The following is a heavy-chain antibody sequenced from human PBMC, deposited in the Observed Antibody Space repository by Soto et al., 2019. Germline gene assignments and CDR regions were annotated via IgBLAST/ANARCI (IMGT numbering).Heavy chain of an antibody. V-gene: IGHV3-23*01. CDR3: AKTLWGDSRSWYYFDY. CDR2: ISGSGGST. CDR1: GFTFSSYA. Sequence: GGSLRLSCAAPGFTFSSYAMSWVRQAPGKGLEWVSAISGSGGSTYYADSVKGRFTISRDNSKNTLYLQMNSLRAEDTAVYYCAKTLWGDSRSWYYFDYWGQGTLVTVSS. J-gene: IGHJ4*02. D-gene: IGHD6-13*01.